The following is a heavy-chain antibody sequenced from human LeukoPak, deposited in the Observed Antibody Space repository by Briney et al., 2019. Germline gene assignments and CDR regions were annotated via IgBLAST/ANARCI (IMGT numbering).Heavy chain of an antibody. J-gene: IGHJ4*02. V-gene: IGHV1-46*01. Sequence: ASVKVSCKASGYTFTGYYMHWVRQAPGQGLEWMGIINPSGGSTTYAQKFQGRVTMTRDMSTSTVYMELSSLRSEDTAVYYCARVPSSSGSYVDYWGQGTLVTVSS. CDR1: GYTFTGYY. D-gene: IGHD1-26*01. CDR3: ARVPSSSGSYVDY. CDR2: INPSGGST.